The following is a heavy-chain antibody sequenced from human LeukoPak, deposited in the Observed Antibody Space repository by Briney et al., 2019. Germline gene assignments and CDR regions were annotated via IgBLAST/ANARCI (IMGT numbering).Heavy chain of an antibody. CDR1: GGSISGYY. V-gene: IGHV4-59*08. CDR3: ARLVSGVGYFDY. D-gene: IGHD6-19*01. Sequence: PSETLSLTCTVSGGSISGYYWSWIRQPPGKGLEWIGYIYYSGSTNYHPSLKSRVTISVDTSKNQFSLKLSSVTAADTAVYYCARLVSGVGYFDYWGQGTLVTVSS. J-gene: IGHJ4*02. CDR2: IYYSGST.